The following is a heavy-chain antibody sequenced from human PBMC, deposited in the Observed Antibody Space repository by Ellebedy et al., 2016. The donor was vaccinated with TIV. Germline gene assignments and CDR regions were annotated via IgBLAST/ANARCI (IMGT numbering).Heavy chain of an antibody. D-gene: IGHD3-22*01. CDR3: ARAYYYDSIAYYFDS. CDR1: GYSFNAYF. Sequence: ASVKVSCKASGYSFNAYFIHWVRQAPGQGLEWMGRINPNSGDTNFAQKFLGRVTMTRDTSISTAYMGLSRLRSDDTAIYYCARAYYYDSIAYYFDSWGQGTLVTVSS. CDR2: INPNSGDT. V-gene: IGHV1-2*06. J-gene: IGHJ4*02.